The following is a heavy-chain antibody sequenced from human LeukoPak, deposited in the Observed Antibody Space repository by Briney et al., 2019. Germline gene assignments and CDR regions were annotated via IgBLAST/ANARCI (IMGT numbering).Heavy chain of an antibody. D-gene: IGHD3-10*01. CDR3: ARQSSLWFGELFLGGYYYMDV. J-gene: IGHJ6*03. Sequence: PSETLSLTCTVSGGSISSSSYYWGWIRQPPGKGLEWIGSIYYSGSTYYNPSLKSRVAISVDTSKNQFSLKLSSVTAADTAVYYCARQSSLWFGELFLGGYYYMDVWGKGTTVTISS. CDR1: GGSISSSSYY. CDR2: IYYSGST. V-gene: IGHV4-39*01.